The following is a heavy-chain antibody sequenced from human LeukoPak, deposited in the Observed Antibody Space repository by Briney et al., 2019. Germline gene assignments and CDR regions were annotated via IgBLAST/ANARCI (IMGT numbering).Heavy chain of an antibody. J-gene: IGHJ4*02. Sequence: SETLSLTCTVSGGSISGYYWSWIRQPPGKGLEWIGEINHSGSTNYNPSLKSRVTISVDTSKNQFSLKLSSVTAADTAVYYCARCTTTVVTDYWGQGTLVTVSS. CDR2: INHSGST. CDR1: GGSISGYY. D-gene: IGHD4-23*01. CDR3: ARCTTTVVTDY. V-gene: IGHV4-34*01.